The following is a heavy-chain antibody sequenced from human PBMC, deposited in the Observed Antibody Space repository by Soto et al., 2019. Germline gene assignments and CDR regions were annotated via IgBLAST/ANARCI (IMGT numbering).Heavy chain of an antibody. Sequence: PSETLSLTCTVSGGSISSSSYYWGWIRQPPGKGLEWIGSIYYSGSTYYNPSLKSRVTISVDTSKNQFSLKLSSVTAADTAVYYCARISSGWYPDYWGQGTLVTVSS. J-gene: IGHJ4*02. D-gene: IGHD6-19*01. CDR3: ARISSGWYPDY. CDR2: IYYSGST. V-gene: IGHV4-39*01. CDR1: GGSISSSSYY.